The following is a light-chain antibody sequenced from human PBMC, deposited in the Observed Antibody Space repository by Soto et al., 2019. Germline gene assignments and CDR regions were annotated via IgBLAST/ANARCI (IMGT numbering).Light chain of an antibody. CDR1: QIVASNN. Sequence: EIVLTQSPASLSLSPGDRATLSCGASQIVASNNLAWYQYKPSLSPRLLIYDASKRAADIPDRFSGSWSGTVFTLTISRVESEDSAVYYCQQFGTSPRTFGRGTKLE. CDR3: QQFGTSPRT. J-gene: IGKJ4*01. V-gene: IGKV3D-20*01. CDR2: DAS.